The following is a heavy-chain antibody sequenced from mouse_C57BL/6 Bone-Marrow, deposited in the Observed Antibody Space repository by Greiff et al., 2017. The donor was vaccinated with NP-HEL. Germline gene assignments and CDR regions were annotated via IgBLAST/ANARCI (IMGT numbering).Heavy chain of an antibody. Sequence: VQLQQSGTVLARPGASVKMSCKTSGYTFTSYWMHWVKQRPGQGLEWIGAIYPGNSDTSYNQKFKGKAKLTAVTSASTAYMELSSLTNEGSAVYYCTYGNSYYAMDYWGQGTSLTVSS. CDR3: TYGNSYYAMDY. D-gene: IGHD2-1*01. CDR1: GYTFTSYW. J-gene: IGHJ4*01. V-gene: IGHV1-5*01. CDR2: IYPGNSDT.